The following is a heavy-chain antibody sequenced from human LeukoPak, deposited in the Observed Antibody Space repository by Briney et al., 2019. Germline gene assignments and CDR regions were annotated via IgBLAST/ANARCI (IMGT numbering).Heavy chain of an antibody. Sequence: SETLPLTCTVSGYSISSGYYWVWIRQPPGKGLEWIGSIYHSGSTNYNPSLKSRVTISVDTSKNQFSLKVSSVTAADTAVYYCARGDCSSTICYSPMDVWGTGTTVTVSS. D-gene: IGHD2-2*01. J-gene: IGHJ6*03. CDR2: IYHSGST. CDR1: GYSISSGYY. V-gene: IGHV4-38-2*02. CDR3: ARGDCSSTICYSPMDV.